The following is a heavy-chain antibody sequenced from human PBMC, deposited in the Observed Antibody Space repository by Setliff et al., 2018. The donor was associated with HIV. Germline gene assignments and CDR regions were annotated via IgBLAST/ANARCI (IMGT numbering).Heavy chain of an antibody. CDR3: ARGGANPSWFDS. Sequence: GSLRLPCTASEFTFSNYWMNWVRQAPGKGPEWVANIKQGGSEKNYVDPVKGRFTISRDNAKNTLYLQMDSLRAEDTAVYYCARGGANPSWFDSWGQGTLVTVSS. V-gene: IGHV3-7*01. D-gene: IGHD3-16*01. J-gene: IGHJ5*01. CDR2: IKQGGSEK. CDR1: EFTFSNYW.